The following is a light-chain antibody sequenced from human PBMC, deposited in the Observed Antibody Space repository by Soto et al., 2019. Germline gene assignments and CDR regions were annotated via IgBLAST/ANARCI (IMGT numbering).Light chain of an antibody. CDR3: SSYTSSSTLPYV. V-gene: IGLV2-14*01. CDR2: EVS. Sequence: QSALTQPASVSGSPGQSITISCTGTSSDVGGYNYVSWYQQHPGKAPKLMIYEVSNRPSGVSNRFSGSKSGNTASLTISGLQAEDEADYYCSSYTSSSTLPYVFGTGNKV. CDR1: SSDVGGYNY. J-gene: IGLJ1*01.